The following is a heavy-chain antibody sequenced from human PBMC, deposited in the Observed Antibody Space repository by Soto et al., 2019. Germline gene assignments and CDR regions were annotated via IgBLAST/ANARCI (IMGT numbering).Heavy chain of an antibody. J-gene: IGHJ4*02. CDR3: ARGGPSGWYPSGYFDY. CDR2: IYYSGST. D-gene: IGHD6-19*01. CDR1: GGSISSYY. V-gene: IGHV4-59*01. Sequence: KTSETLSLTCTVSGGSISSYYWSWIRQPPGKGLEWIGYIYYSGSTNYNPSPKSRVTISVDTSKNQFSLKLSSVTAADTAVYYCARGGPSGWYPSGYFDYWGQGTLVTVSS.